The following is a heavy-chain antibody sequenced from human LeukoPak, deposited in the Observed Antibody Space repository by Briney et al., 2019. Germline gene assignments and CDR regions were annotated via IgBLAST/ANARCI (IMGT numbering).Heavy chain of an antibody. CDR3: ARVLDGYSYGFDY. V-gene: IGHV3-21*01. Sequence: GGSLRPSCAASGFTFSSYSMNWVRQAPGKGLEWVSSISSSSSYIYYADSVKGRFTISRDNAKNSLYLQMNSLRAEDTAVYYCARVLDGYSYGFDYWGQGTLVTVSS. CDR2: ISSSSSYI. CDR1: GFTFSSYS. J-gene: IGHJ4*02. D-gene: IGHD5-18*01.